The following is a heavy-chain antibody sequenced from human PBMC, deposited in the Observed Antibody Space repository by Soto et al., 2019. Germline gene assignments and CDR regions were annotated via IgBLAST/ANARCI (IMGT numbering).Heavy chain of an antibody. CDR1: GGSISSGGYS. CDR2: IYHSGST. Sequence: SETLSLTCAVSGGSISSGGYSWSWIRQPPGKGLEWIGYIYHSGSTYYNPSLKSRVTISVDTSKNQFSLKLSSVTAADTAVYYCSRLGGYYQALDTWGQGTPVTVSS. D-gene: IGHD3-22*01. J-gene: IGHJ5*02. CDR3: SRLGGYYQALDT. V-gene: IGHV4-30-2*01.